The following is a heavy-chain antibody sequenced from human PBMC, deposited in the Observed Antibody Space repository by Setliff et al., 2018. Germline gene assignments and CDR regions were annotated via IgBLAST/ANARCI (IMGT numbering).Heavy chain of an antibody. Sequence: ETLSLTCAVSGGSLSDYYWSWFRQPPGKGLEWIGEVSHRGSTNYNPSLKSRVTISEDTSKNQFSLKLNSVTAADMAVYYCAREQWLDPPGYYYMDVWAKGTKVTVSS. J-gene: IGHJ6*03. D-gene: IGHD6-19*01. CDR3: AREQWLDPPGYYYMDV. V-gene: IGHV4-34*01. CDR2: VSHRGST. CDR1: GGSLSDYY.